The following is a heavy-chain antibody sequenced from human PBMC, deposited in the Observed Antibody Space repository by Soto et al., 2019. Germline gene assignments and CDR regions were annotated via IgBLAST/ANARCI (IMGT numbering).Heavy chain of an antibody. CDR1: GFTFSSYA. J-gene: IGHJ4*02. CDR2: ISYDGSNK. Sequence: QVQLVESGGGVVQPGRSLRLSCAASGFTFSSYAMHWVRQAPGKGLEWVAVISYDGSNKYYADSVKGRFTISRDNSKNTLYLQMNSLRAEDTAVYYWASTYSSQTFDYWGQGTLVTVSS. D-gene: IGHD6-13*01. CDR3: ASTYSSQTFDY. V-gene: IGHV3-30-3*01.